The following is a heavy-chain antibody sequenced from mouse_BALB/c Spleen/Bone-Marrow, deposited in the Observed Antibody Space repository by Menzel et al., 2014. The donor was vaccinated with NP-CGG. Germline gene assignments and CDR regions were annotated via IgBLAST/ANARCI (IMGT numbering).Heavy chain of an antibody. Sequence: VMLVESGAELVRPGVSVKISCKGSGYTFTDYDLHWVKQSHARSLEWIGVISTYYGDTTYNPKFKGKATMTVDKSSTTTYIELSRLTSEDSAIYYCSRLDFCSHCFNYWGQSTTLTVSS. J-gene: IGHJ2*01. V-gene: IGHV1S137*01. D-gene: IGHD1-1*01. CDR2: ISTYYGDT. CDR3: SRLDFCSHCFNY. CDR1: GYTFTDYD.